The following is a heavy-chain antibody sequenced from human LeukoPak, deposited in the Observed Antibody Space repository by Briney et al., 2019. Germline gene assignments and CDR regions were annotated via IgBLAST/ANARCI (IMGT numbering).Heavy chain of an antibody. Sequence: PSETLSLTCTVSGGSISSYYWSWIRQPAGKGLEWIGRIYTSGSTNYNPSLKSRVTMSVDTSKTQFSLKLSSVTAADTAVYYCARAIGKVAGTDYYYYMDVWGKGTTVTVSS. J-gene: IGHJ6*03. V-gene: IGHV4-4*07. D-gene: IGHD6-19*01. CDR2: IYTSGST. CDR1: GGSISSYY. CDR3: ARAIGKVAGTDYYYYMDV.